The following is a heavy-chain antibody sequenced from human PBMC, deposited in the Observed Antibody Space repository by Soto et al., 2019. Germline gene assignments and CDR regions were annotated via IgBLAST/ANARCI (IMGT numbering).Heavy chain of an antibody. D-gene: IGHD6-13*01. J-gene: IGHJ6*02. CDR2: IYYSGST. V-gene: IGHV4-59*01. CDR3: AREGVSSSWYNYYGMDV. Sequence: SETLSLTCTVSGGSISSYYWSWIRQPPGKGLEWIGYIYYSGSTNYNPSLKSRVTISVDTSKNQFSLKLSSVTAADTAVYYCAREGVSSSWYNYYGMDVWGQVTTVTVS. CDR1: GGSISSYY.